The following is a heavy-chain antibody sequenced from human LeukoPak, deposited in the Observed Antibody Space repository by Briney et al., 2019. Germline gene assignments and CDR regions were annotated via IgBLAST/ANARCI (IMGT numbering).Heavy chain of an antibody. CDR2: ISSAGTT. J-gene: IGHJ4*02. D-gene: IGHD6-13*01. CDR1: GSTVSSSY. Sequence: GGSLRLSCAASGSTVSSSYMSWVRQAPGKGLEWVSIISSAGTTYYADSVKGRFTISRDNSKNTVYLQVNSLRDEDTAVYYCARDLEAANTYYFDYWGRGTMVTVSS. V-gene: IGHV3-66*01. CDR3: ARDLEAANTYYFDY.